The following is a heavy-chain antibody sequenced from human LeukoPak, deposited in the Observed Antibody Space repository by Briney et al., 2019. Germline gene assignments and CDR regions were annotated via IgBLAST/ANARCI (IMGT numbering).Heavy chain of an antibody. CDR3: ARDRFYYDSSDMPGALDY. CDR2: INHSGST. Sequence: SETLSLTCAVYGGSFSGSYWSWIRQPPGKGLEWIGEINHSGSTNYNPSLKSRVTISVDTSKNQFSLKLSSVTAADTAVYYCARDRFYYDSSDMPGALDYWGEGTLVTVSS. J-gene: IGHJ4*02. D-gene: IGHD3-22*01. CDR1: GGSFSGSY. V-gene: IGHV4-34*01.